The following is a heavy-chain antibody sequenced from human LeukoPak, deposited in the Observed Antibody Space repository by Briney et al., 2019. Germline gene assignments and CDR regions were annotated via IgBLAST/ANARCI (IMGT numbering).Heavy chain of an antibody. CDR2: IIPILGIA. CDR3: ARDGPIERQLDY. D-gene: IGHD6-13*01. CDR1: GGTFSSYA. J-gene: IGHJ4*02. Sequence: GASVKVSCKASGGTFSSYAISWVRQAPGQGLEWMGRIIPILGIANYAQKFQGRVTITADKSTSTAYMELSSLRSEDTAVYYCARDGPIERQLDYWGQGTLVTVSS. V-gene: IGHV1-69*04.